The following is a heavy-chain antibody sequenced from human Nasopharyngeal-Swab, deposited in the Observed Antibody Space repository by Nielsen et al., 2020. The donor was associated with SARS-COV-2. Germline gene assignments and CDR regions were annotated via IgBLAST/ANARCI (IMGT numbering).Heavy chain of an antibody. D-gene: IGHD6-13*01. V-gene: IGHV3-23*01. CDR2: ISNGGGTT. Sequence: GSLRLSCAASGFTFRNYAMSWVRQAPGKGLAWVSGISNGGGTTHNADSVRGRFTISRDNSKNTLYLQMNSLRAEDTATYYCAKVFTAATGSYFDFWGQGTLVTVSS. CDR3: AKVFTAATGSYFDF. CDR1: GFTFRNYA. J-gene: IGHJ4*02.